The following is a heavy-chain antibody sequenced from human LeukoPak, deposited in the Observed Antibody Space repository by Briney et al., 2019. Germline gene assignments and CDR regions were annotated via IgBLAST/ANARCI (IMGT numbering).Heavy chain of an antibody. J-gene: IGHJ4*02. CDR1: GFTFSSYA. V-gene: IGHV3-30-3*01. CDR3: ARERGLDY. Sequence: GGSLRLSCAAYGFTFSSYAMHWVRQAPGKGLEWVAVISYDGSNKYYADSVKGRFTISRDNSKNTLYLQMNSLRAEDTAVYYCARERGLDYWGQGTLVTVSS. CDR2: ISYDGSNK.